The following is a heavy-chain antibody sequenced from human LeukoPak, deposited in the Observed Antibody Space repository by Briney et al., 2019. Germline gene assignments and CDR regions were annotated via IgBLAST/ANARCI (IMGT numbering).Heavy chain of an antibody. V-gene: IGHV3-74*01. D-gene: IGHD5-12*01. CDR2: INSDGSST. J-gene: IGHJ6*03. Sequence: GSLRLSCAASGFTFSSYWMHWVRQAPGKGLVWVSRINSDGSSTSYADSVKGRFTISRDNAKNTLYPQMNSLRAEDTAVYYCARVMADIDYYYCYMDVWGKGTTVTVSS. CDR1: GFTFSSYW. CDR3: ARVMADIDYYYCYMDV.